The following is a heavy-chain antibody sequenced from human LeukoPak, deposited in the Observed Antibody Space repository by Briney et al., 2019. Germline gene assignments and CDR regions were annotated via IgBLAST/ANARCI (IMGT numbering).Heavy chain of an antibody. CDR1: GFIFSNYY. Sequence: GGSLRLSCAASGFIFSNYYMHWVRQAPGKGLVWVSHINGDGSNVNYADSVKGRFTLSRDNSKNTVYVDMTSLRVEDTAIYYCVKVGDYYGSRNYFSYYNFDFWGQGTLVTVSS. J-gene: IGHJ4*02. D-gene: IGHD3-10*01. CDR3: VKVGDYYGSRNYFSYYNFDF. CDR2: INGDGSNV. V-gene: IGHV3-74*01.